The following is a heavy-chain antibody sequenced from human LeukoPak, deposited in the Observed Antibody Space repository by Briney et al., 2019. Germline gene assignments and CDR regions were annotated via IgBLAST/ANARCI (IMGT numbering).Heavy chain of an antibody. CDR2: ISGSGGST. Sequence: GGSLRLSCAASGFTFSSYAMSWVRQAPGKGLEWVSAISGSGGSTYYADSVKGRFTISRDNSKNTLYLQMNSLRAEDTAVYYCAKEGVTMVRGVRYYTDVWGKGTTVTVSS. V-gene: IGHV3-23*01. CDR3: AKEGVTMVRGVRYYTDV. D-gene: IGHD3-10*01. J-gene: IGHJ6*03. CDR1: GFTFSSYA.